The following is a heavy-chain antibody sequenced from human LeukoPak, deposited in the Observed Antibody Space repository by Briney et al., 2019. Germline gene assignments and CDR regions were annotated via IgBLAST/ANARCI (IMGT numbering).Heavy chain of an antibody. Sequence: SETLSLTCTVSGGSISSGGYYGSWIRQHPGKGLEWIGYIYYSGSTYYNPSLKSRVTISVDTSKNQFSLKLSSVTAADTAVYYCASADQRNYDFWSGYYSEYGMDVWGQGTTVTVSS. CDR2: IYYSGST. D-gene: IGHD3-3*01. CDR1: GGSISSGGYY. V-gene: IGHV4-31*03. J-gene: IGHJ6*02. CDR3: ASADQRNYDFWSGYYSEYGMDV.